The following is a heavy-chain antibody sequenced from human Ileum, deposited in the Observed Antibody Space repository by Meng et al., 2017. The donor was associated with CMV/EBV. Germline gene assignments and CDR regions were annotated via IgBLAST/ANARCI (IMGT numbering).Heavy chain of an antibody. J-gene: IGHJ4*02. CDR2: IRSKANSYAT. CDR1: GFTFSGSA. D-gene: IGHD6-13*01. CDR3: AREIAGTGPGFDY. Sequence: GGSLRLSCAASGFTFSGSAMHWVRQASGKGLEWVGRIRSKANSYATAYAASVKGRFTISRDDAKNSLYLRMNILRAEDTAVYYCAREIAGTGPGFDYWGQGTLVTVSS. V-gene: IGHV3-73*01.